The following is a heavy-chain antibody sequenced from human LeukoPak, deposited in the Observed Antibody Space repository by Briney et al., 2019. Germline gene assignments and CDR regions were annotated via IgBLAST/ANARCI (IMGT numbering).Heavy chain of an antibody. CDR3: GRQIASAGTAGFDF. Sequence: SETLSLTCTVSGVSISSDYGSWIRQPPGQGLECIGRIYSTGSTNYKPSLKSRVTMSVATLKNQFFLRLRSVTAADTAVYYCGRQIASAGTAGFDFWGQGALVTVSS. V-gene: IGHV4-4*07. CDR2: IYSTGST. J-gene: IGHJ4*02. CDR1: GVSISSDY. D-gene: IGHD6-13*01.